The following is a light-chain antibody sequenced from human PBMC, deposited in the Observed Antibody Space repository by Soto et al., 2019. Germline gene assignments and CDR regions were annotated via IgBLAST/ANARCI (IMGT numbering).Light chain of an antibody. CDR2: GAS. Sequence: IVVTLSLATLSLTTWQRATLSCRASQSVSSNLAWHQQRPGQAPRLLIYGASTRATGVPARFSGGGSGTEFTLTITSLQSEDFAVYWCQQYNNWPLTFGPGTRLEIK. CDR1: QSVSSN. CDR3: QQYNNWPLT. V-gene: IGKV3D-15*01. J-gene: IGKJ5*01.